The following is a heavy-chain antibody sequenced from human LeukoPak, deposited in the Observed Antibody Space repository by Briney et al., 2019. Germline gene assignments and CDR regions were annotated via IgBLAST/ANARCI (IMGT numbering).Heavy chain of an antibody. CDR2: IYTSGST. CDR3: ARLGDSSSSWAYFDY. D-gene: IGHD6-13*01. J-gene: IGHJ4*02. CDR1: GGSISSYY. V-gene: IGHV4-4*07. Sequence: SETLSLTCTVSGGSISSYYWSWIRQPAGKGLEWIGRIYTSGSTCYNPSLKSRVTISVDTSKNQFSLKLSSVTAADTAVYYCARLGDSSSSWAYFDYWGQGTLVTVSS.